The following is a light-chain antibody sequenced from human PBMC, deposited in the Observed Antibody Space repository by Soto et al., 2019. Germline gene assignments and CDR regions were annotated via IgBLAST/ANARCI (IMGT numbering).Light chain of an antibody. CDR1: SSDVGGYNC. CDR3: SSCTATYTVV. CDR2: DVT. V-gene: IGLV2-11*01. J-gene: IGLJ2*01. Sequence: QSVLTQPRSVSGSPGQSVAISCTGTSSDVGGYNCVSWYQQHPGKAPKLILYDVTKRPSGVPDRFSGSKSGNTASLIISGLRAEDESDYSCSSCTATYTVVFGGGTKLTVL.